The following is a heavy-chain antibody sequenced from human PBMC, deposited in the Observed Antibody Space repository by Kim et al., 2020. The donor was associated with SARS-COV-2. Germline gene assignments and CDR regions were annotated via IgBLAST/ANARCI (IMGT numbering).Heavy chain of an antibody. V-gene: IGHV5-51*01. Sequence: RYSPSFQGQVTISADKSISTAYLQWSSLKASDTAMYYCARLPYGYYGMDVWGQGTTVTVSS. D-gene: IGHD3-10*01. J-gene: IGHJ6*02. CDR3: ARLPYGYYGMDV.